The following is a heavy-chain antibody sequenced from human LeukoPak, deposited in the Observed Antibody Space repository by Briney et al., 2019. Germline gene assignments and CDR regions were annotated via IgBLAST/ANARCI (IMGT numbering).Heavy chain of an antibody. Sequence: SGPTLVNPTQTLTLTCTFSGFSRSTSGVGVGWIRQPPGKPLEWLPLIYWNDDNRYSPSLKSRLTTTNDTSKNQVVLTMTNMDPVDTATYYCAQTAAGGLFDYWGQGTLVTVSS. CDR1: GFSRSTSGVG. J-gene: IGHJ4*02. V-gene: IGHV2-5*01. CDR3: AQTAAGGLFDY. CDR2: IYWNDDN. D-gene: IGHD6-13*01.